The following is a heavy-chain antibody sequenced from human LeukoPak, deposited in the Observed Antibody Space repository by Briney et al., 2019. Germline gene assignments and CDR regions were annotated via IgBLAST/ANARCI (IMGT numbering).Heavy chain of an antibody. D-gene: IGHD2-15*01. V-gene: IGHV1-2*02. CDR3: LRGGGRSYCDY. CDR2: MNPNSGDT. Sequence: EASVKVSRKPSGYTFTAYNIHWVRQAPGQGLEWMGWMNPNSGDTNYAQNFQGRVTMTRDTSISTAYMELSSLRSDDTAVYFYLRGGGRSYCDYWGQGTPVTVSS. CDR1: GYTFTAYN. J-gene: IGHJ4*02.